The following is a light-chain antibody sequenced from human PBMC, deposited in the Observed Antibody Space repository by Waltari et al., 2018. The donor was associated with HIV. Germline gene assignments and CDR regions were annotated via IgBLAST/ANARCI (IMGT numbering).Light chain of an antibody. V-gene: IGLV2-23*02. CDR2: EVT. CDR3: CSCPRSGIRYV. CDR1: SSNVGSDDL. J-gene: IGLJ1*01. Sequence: QSALTPPASVSGSPGQSITNPCTGTSSNVGSDDLVSWYQQHPGEAPKLIIYEVTKRPSGVSNRFSGSKSGNTASLTISGLQAEDEADYYCCSCPRSGIRYVFGTGTKVTVL.